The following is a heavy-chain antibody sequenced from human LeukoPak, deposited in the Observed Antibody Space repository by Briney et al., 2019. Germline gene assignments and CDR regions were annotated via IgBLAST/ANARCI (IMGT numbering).Heavy chain of an antibody. D-gene: IGHD3-9*01. CDR2: INHNGEAI. Sequence: GGSLRLSCAASGFPFSSHVLSWVRQAPGKGLEGIAYINHNGEAIYYPDFVKGRFIISRDNAKNSLFLQMNDLRDEHTAVYYCARDYDWAFHFWGQGTRVTVSS. J-gene: IGHJ4*02. CDR3: ARDYDWAFHF. V-gene: IGHV3-48*02. CDR1: GFPFSSHV.